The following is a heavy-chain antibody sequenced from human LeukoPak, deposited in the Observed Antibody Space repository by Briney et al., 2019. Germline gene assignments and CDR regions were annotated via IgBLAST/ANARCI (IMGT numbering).Heavy chain of an antibody. CDR1: GFAFGHYT. V-gene: IGHV3-43*01. J-gene: IGHJ4*02. Sequence: GGSLRLSCAASGFAFGHYTMHWVRQAPGKGLEWVSLISWDGGNTYYADSVKGRFTISRDNNKNSLYLQMNSLRAEDTALYYCAKEGVQMAYDYWGQGTLVTVSS. D-gene: IGHD5-24*01. CDR3: AKEGVQMAYDY. CDR2: ISWDGGNT.